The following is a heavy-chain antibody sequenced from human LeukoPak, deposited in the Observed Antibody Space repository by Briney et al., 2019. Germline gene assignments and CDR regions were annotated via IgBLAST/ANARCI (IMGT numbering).Heavy chain of an antibody. CDR3: ADIGSAGTDH. V-gene: IGHV3-72*01. CDR1: GFTFSDHY. D-gene: IGHD5-12*01. Sequence: TGGSLRLSCAASGFTFSDHYIDWVRQAPGRGLEWIGLIRNRANGQTSVYAASVSGRFTISRDDSKNSVYLQMDSLKTEDTAVYYCADIGSAGTDHWGQGTLVTVSS. CDR2: IRNRANGQTS. J-gene: IGHJ4*02.